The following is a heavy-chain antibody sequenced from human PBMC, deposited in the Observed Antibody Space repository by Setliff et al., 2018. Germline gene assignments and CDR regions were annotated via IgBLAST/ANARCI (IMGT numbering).Heavy chain of an antibody. CDR1: EFTFSSYS. J-gene: IGHJ4*02. CDR2: ISGSSNTI. D-gene: IGHD2-2*01. V-gene: IGHV3-48*01. Sequence: PGGSLRLSCAASEFTFSSYSMNWVRQAPGKGLDWVSYISGSSNTIYYADSVKGRFTISRDNAKNSLYLQMNSLRAEDTAVYYCARDSGDCSSTSRYRFDYWGQGALVTVSS. CDR3: ARDSGDCSSTSRYRFDY.